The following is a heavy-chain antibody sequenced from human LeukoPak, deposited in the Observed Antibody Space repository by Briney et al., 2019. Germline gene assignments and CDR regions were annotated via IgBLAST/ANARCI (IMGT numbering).Heavy chain of an antibody. CDR3: ASLGGVIDY. Sequence: PSETLSLTCAVSGGSISSGGYSWSWIRQPPGKGLEWIGYIYHSGSPYYNPSLKSRVTISVDRSKNQFSLKLSSVTAADTAVYYCASLGGVIDYWGQGTLVTVSS. J-gene: IGHJ4*02. V-gene: IGHV4-30-2*01. CDR1: GGSISSGGYS. CDR2: IYHSGSP. D-gene: IGHD3-16*01.